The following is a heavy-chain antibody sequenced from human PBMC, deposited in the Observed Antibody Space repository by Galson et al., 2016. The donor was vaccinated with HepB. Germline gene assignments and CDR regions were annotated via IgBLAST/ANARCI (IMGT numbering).Heavy chain of an antibody. CDR3: AGDSGITGTYEGFDI. Sequence: SETLSLTCNVSGGSISSSSYYWGWIRQPPGKGLEWIGSIYYSGRTYYTASLKSRVTIFVDTSKNQLSLKLTSVTATDTAVYYCAGDSGITGTYEGFDIWGQGTMVTVSS. CDR2: IYYSGRT. J-gene: IGHJ3*02. V-gene: IGHV4-39*01. CDR1: GGSISSSSYY. D-gene: IGHD1-20*01.